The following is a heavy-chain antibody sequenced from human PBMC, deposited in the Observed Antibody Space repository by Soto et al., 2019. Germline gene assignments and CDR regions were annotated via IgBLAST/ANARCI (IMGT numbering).Heavy chain of an antibody. J-gene: IGHJ4*02. CDR3: AKYTAMATLFDY. Sequence: GGSLRLSCAASGFTFSSYGMHWVRQAPGKGLEWVAVIWYDGSNKYYADSVKGRFTISRDNSKNTLYLQMNSLRAEDTAVYYCAKYTAMATLFDYWGQGTLVTVSS. CDR2: IWYDGSNK. D-gene: IGHD5-18*01. CDR1: GFTFSSYG. V-gene: IGHV3-30*02.